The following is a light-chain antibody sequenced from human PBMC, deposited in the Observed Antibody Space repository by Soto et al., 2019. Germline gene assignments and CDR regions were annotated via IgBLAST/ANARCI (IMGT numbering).Light chain of an antibody. Sequence: DIHMTQSPSIRCASVVDRFTITFLASQNINNWFALYQQKPGKAPKLLIYYASSLESGVPSRFSGSGSGTEFTLTISSLQPDDFATYYCQQYNSYSYTFGQGTKVDI. J-gene: IGKJ2*01. CDR3: QQYNSYSYT. CDR1: QNINNW. CDR2: YAS. V-gene: IGKV1-5*01.